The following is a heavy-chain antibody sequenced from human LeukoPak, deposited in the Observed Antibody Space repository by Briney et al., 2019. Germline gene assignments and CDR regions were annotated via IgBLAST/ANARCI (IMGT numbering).Heavy chain of an antibody. J-gene: IGHJ5*02. V-gene: IGHV1-69*04. Sequence: SVKVSCKASGGTFSSYAISWVRQAPGQGLEWTGRIIPILGIANYAQKFQGRVTITADKSTSTAYMELSSLRSEDTAVYYCARDSRHDYGDYVGWFDPWGQGTLVTVSS. CDR2: IIPILGIA. CDR3: ARDSRHDYGDYVGWFDP. CDR1: GGTFSSYA. D-gene: IGHD4-17*01.